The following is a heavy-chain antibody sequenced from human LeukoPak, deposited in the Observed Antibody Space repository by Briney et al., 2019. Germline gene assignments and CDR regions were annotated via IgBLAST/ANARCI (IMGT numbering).Heavy chain of an antibody. CDR3: AREESIGRHQFLHDY. D-gene: IGHD1-26*01. V-gene: IGHV1-18*01. CDR2: ISPYNENR. Sequence: GASVKVSCKASGYTFIRNGISWVRQAAGQGLEWMGWISPYNENRKYLQKLQGRVTLSTDTSTSTAYMELRSLTSDDTAVYYCAREESIGRHQFLHDYWGQGTLVTVSS. CDR1: GYTFIRNG. J-gene: IGHJ4*02.